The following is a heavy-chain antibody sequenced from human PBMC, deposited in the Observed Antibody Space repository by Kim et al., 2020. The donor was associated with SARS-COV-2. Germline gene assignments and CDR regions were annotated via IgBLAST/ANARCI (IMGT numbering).Heavy chain of an antibody. Sequence: GGSLRLSCAASGFTFSSYGMHWVRQAPGKGLEWVAVIWYDGSNKYYADSVKGRFTISRDNSKNTLYLQMNSLRAEDTAVYYCARGVYYYDSSGYYTRPRFDYWGQGTLVTVSS. CDR2: IWYDGSNK. V-gene: IGHV3-33*01. CDR1: GFTFSSYG. D-gene: IGHD3-22*01. J-gene: IGHJ4*02. CDR3: ARGVYYYDSSGYYTRPRFDY.